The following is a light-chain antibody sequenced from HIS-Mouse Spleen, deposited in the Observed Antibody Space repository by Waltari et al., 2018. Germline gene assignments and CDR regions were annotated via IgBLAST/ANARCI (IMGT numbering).Light chain of an antibody. CDR3: YSTDSSGNHRV. V-gene: IGLV3-10*01. CDR1: ALPIKY. J-gene: IGLJ2*01. CDR2: EDS. Sequence: SYELTQPPAASVSPGQTARNTCSGAALPIKYAYCYHQKSGQAPVLVIYEDSKRPSGIPERFSGSSSETMATLTISGAQVEDEADYYCYSTDSSGNHRVFGGGTKLTVL.